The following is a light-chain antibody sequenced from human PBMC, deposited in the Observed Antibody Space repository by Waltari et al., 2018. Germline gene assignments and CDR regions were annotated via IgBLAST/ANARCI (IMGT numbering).Light chain of an antibody. CDR1: QSVSRT. CDR2: GAS. V-gene: IGKV3-20*01. Sequence: EIVLTQSPGTLSLSPGERATLSCRASQSVSRTLAWYQQKPGQAPRLLIYGASTRATGIPERFSGGGSGTDSSLTINRLEPEDFAVYYCQHYVRLPATFGQGTKVEIK. J-gene: IGKJ1*01. CDR3: QHYVRLPAT.